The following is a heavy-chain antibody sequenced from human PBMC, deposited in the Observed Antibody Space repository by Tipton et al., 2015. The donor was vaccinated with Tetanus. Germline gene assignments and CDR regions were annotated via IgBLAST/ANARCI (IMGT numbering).Heavy chain of an antibody. CDR3: ARRSYCTSTRCFDAFDL. J-gene: IGHJ3*01. CDR2: IFASGST. CDR1: GGSLSRYY. D-gene: IGHD2-8*01. Sequence: TLSLTCAVYGGSLSRYYWTWIRQPPGKGLEWISYIFASGSTNYNPALKSRVTISMDTSKNQISLNLTSVTAADTAVYFCARRSYCTSTRCFDAFDLWGPGTRVPVSS. V-gene: IGHV4-34*11.